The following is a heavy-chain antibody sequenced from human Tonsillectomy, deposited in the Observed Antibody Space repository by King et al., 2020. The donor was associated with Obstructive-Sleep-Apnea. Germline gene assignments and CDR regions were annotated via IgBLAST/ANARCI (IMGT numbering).Heavy chain of an antibody. V-gene: IGHV4-59*08. D-gene: IGHD5-12*01. J-gene: IGHJ4*02. Sequence: VQLQESGPGLVKPSETLSLTCTVSGGSISNYYWSWIRQPPGKGLEWIGYMYYSGNTNFNPSLKSRVTISADTSQIQFTLRRSSVTAADTAVYYCARHRGVEDYGGYGDYFDYWGQGTLVTVSS. CDR3: ARHRGVEDYGGYGDYFDY. CDR2: MYYSGNT. CDR1: GGSISNYY.